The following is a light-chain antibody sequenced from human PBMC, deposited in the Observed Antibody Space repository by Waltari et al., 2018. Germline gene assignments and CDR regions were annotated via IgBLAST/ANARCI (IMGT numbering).Light chain of an antibody. J-gene: IGKJ2*01. CDR3: QHFGSSPYT. CDR2: GAS. V-gene: IGKV3-20*01. CDR1: QSVASSY. Sequence: EIVLTQSPGTLSLSPGERATLSCRASQSVASSYLAWYQQKPGQAPSLLIYGASSRATGIPDRFSGSGSGTDFTLTISRLEPEDFAVYYCQHFGSSPYTFGQVTKLEIK.